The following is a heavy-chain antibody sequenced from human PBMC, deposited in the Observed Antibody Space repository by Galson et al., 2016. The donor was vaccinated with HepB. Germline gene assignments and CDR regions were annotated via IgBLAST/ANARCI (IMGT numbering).Heavy chain of an antibody. J-gene: IGHJ3*02. CDR2: IRRDATQK. Sequence: SLRLSCAASGFTFSSYWMTWVRQTPGQGLEWAANIRRDATQKNYVDSVKGRFTISRDNAKNSLFLQMNSLRAEDTAVYYCARDLTPSFDSGTYYDALDIWGQGTMVTVSS. D-gene: IGHD5-12*01. CDR1: GFTFSSYW. V-gene: IGHV3-7*01. CDR3: ARDLTPSFDSGTYYDALDI.